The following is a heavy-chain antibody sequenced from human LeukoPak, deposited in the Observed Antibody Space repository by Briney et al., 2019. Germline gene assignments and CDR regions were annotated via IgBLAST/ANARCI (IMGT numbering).Heavy chain of an antibody. V-gene: IGHV3-30-3*01. CDR2: ISYDGSNK. J-gene: IGHJ6*02. D-gene: IGHD2-2*01. CDR1: GFTFSSYA. CDR3: ARVERCSSTSCHYYYYYGMDV. Sequence: GGSLRLSCAASGFTFSSYAMHWVRQAPGKGLEWVAVISYDGSNKYYADSVKGRFTISRDNSKNTLYLQMNSLRAEDTAVYYCARVERCSSTSCHYYYYYGMDVWGQGTTVTVSS.